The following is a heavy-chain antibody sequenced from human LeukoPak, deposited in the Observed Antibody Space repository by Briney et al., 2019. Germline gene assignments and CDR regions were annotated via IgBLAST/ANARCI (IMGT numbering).Heavy chain of an antibody. CDR3: AKIRERTGTTFDS. CDR1: GGSISSSSYY. CDR2: IFYTGST. D-gene: IGHD1-1*01. J-gene: IGHJ4*02. Sequence: ETSETLSLTCTVSGGSISSSSYYWGWIRQPPGKGLEWIGNIFYTGSTYYNPSLKSRVTISVDTSKNHFSLKLRSVTAADTAVYYCAKIRERTGTTFDSWGQGTLVTVSS. V-gene: IGHV4-39*02.